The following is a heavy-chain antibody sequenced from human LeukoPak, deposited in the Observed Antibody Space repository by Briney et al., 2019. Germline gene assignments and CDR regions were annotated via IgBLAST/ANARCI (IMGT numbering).Heavy chain of an antibody. CDR2: VRSSSSYT. CDR3: ARGYYDNSGYYFPFDY. D-gene: IGHD3-22*01. V-gene: IGHV3-11*06. J-gene: IGHJ4*02. CDR1: GFTFSDYY. Sequence: GGSLRLSCAASGFTFSDYYMSWIRQAPGKGLEWVSYVRSSSSYTNYADSVKGRFTISRDNAKNSLYLQMNSLRAEDTAVYYCARGYYDNSGYYFPFDYWGQGTLVTVSS.